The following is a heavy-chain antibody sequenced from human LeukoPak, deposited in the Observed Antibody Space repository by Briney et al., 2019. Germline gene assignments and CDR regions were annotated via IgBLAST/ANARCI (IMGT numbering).Heavy chain of an antibody. Sequence: GGSLRLSCAASGFAFNSYAMSWVRQAPGKGLEWVSGISGSGDSTYYADSVKGRFTISRDNSKNTLYLQMDSLRAEETAVFYCAKEAYGSSWYVGYYFDYWGQGALVTVSS. CDR1: GFAFNSYA. CDR3: AKEAYGSSWYVGYYFDY. V-gene: IGHV3-23*01. D-gene: IGHD6-13*01. J-gene: IGHJ4*02. CDR2: ISGSGDST.